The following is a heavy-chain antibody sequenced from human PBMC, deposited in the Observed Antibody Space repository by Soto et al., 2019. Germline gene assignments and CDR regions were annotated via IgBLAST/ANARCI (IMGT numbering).Heavy chain of an antibody. CDR1: GFPFSSYG. Sequence: QVQLVESGGGVVQPGRSLRLSCAASGFPFSSYGMHWVREAPGKGMEWVAVISYDGSNKYYADSVKGRVTISRDNSARTLYLQMNSLRPEDTALYYCVEGQYYFDYRGQGTLVTVSP. CDR2: ISYDGSNK. CDR3: VEGQYYFDY. V-gene: IGHV3-30*03. J-gene: IGHJ4*02.